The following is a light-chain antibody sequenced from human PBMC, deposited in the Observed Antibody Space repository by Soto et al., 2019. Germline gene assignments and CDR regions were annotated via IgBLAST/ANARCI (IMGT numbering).Light chain of an antibody. J-gene: IGKJ1*01. CDR1: QSISIW. V-gene: IGKV1-5*03. CDR2: KAS. Sequence: DIQMTQSPSTLSASVGDRVTITCRASQSISIWLAWYQQKPGKAPNLLIYKASSLESGVPSRFSGSGSGTEFTLTISSLQTDDFATYYCQQYINRWTFGRGTKVEIK. CDR3: QQYINRWT.